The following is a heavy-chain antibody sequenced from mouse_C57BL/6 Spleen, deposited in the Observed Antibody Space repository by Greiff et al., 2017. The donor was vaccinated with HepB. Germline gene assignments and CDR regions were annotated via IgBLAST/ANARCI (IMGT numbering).Heavy chain of an antibody. CDR3: ARSNYDYGRNYAMDY. CDR2: IYPGDGDT. CDR1: GYAFSSSW. Sequence: QVQLKESGPELVKPGASVKISCKASGYAFSSSWMNWVKQRPGKGLEWIGRIYPGDGDTNYNGKFKGKATLTADKSSSTAYMQLSSLTSEDSAVYFCARSNYDYGRNYAMDYWGQGTSVTVSS. V-gene: IGHV1-82*01. D-gene: IGHD2-4*01. J-gene: IGHJ4*01.